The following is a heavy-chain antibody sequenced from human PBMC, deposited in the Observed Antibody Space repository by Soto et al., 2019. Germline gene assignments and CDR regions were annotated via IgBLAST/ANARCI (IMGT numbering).Heavy chain of an antibody. V-gene: IGHV1-18*04. D-gene: IGHD2-15*01. CDR1: GYTFTNYG. Sequence: ASVKVSCKTSGYTFTNYGITWVRQAPGQGLKWMGWISAYNGDTNYAQKFQGRVIMTTDTSTTTAYMELRSLRSDDTAVYYCARGPAGGLRGGVSYWGQGALVTVSS. J-gene: IGHJ4*02. CDR2: ISAYNGDT. CDR3: ARGPAGGLRGGVSY.